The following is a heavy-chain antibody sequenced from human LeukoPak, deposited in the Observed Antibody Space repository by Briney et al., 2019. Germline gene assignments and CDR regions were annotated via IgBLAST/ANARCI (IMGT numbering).Heavy chain of an antibody. CDR1: GFTFSAFA. J-gene: IGHJ3*02. CDR2: ISYDASNK. Sequence: PRRSPCLSRAASGFTFSAFAMHWARQAPGKGLEWVAAISYDASNKYYAVSVRGRFTISRDNSRNTLFLQMNSLRADDTAVYYCARGTTDIVAEISDAFDIWGQRAVVTVSS. V-gene: IGHV3-30-3*01. CDR3: ARGTTDIVAEISDAFDI. D-gene: IGHD5-12*01.